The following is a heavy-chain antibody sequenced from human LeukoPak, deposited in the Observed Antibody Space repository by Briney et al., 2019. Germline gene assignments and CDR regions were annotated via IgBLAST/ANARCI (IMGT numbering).Heavy chain of an antibody. D-gene: IGHD3-22*01. CDR1: GFTFSGSA. Sequence: GGSLKLSCAASGFTFSGSAMHWVRQASGKGLEWVCRISSKANSYATAYSASVKGRFTISRDDSKNTAYLQMNSLKTEDTAVYYCTSPYYYDSSGYYPVDYWGQGTLVTVSS. CDR2: ISSKANSYAT. V-gene: IGHV3-73*01. J-gene: IGHJ4*02. CDR3: TSPYYYDSSGYYPVDY.